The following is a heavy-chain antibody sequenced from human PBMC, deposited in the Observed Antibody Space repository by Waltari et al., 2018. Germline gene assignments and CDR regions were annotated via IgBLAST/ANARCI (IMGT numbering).Heavy chain of an antibody. J-gene: IGHJ4*02. V-gene: IGHV4-4*02. CDR2: IHRSGRT. CDR3: ARDRGRGLFLDS. Sequence: QLHLQQSGPGLVQPSESLSITCAVSGDSMSGTDWWSWVRQTPGKGLEWIGQIHRSGRTHYNPSLESRVTMSLDTSSNQFSLKLPSATAADTAIYYCARDRGRGLFLDSWGQGTQVTVSP. D-gene: IGHD2-15*01. CDR1: GDSMSGTDW.